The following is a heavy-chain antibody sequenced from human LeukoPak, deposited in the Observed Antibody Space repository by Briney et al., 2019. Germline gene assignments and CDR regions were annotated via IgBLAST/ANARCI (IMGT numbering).Heavy chain of an antibody. J-gene: IGHJ6*02. CDR1: GYSFSSHY. Sequence: ASVKVSCKASGYSFSSHYIHWVRQAPGQGLEWMGIIDPSAGSSSSAQKFQGRVTMTRDTSTTTVYMELSSLRSEDSAMYFCARDVVYCSGGSCYHQYYGMDVWGQGTAVTVPS. CDR3: ARDVVYCSGGSCYHQYYGMDV. V-gene: IGHV1-46*01. CDR2: IDPSAGSS. D-gene: IGHD2-15*01.